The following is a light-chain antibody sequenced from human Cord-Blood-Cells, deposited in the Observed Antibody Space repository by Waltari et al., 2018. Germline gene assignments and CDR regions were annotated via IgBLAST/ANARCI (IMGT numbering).Light chain of an antibody. J-gene: IGLJ3*02. CDR2: EGS. V-gene: IGLV2-23*01. CDR1: SSDVGSYNL. CDR3: CSYVGSSNWV. Sequence: QSALTQPASVSGSPGQSITISCTGTSSDVGSYNLVSWYQQHPGKAPKLMIYEGSKRPSGVSNRFSGSKSGNTASLTISGLQAEDEADYYCCSYVGSSNWVFGGGTKLTVL.